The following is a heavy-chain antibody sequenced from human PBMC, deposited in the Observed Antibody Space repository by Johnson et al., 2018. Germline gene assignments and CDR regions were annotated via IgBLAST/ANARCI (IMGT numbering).Heavy chain of an antibody. CDR3: ASTYGDYYMDV. V-gene: IGHV3-30*03. J-gene: IGHJ6*03. CDR1: GFTFSSYG. D-gene: IGHD4-17*01. CDR2: ISYDGSNK. Sequence: QVQLVESGGGVVQPGRSLRLSCAASGFTFSSYGMHWVRQAPGKGLEWVAVISYDGSNKYYAAPVKGRFTISRDNAKNTLYLQMNSLRAEDTAVYYCASTYGDYYMDVWGKGTTVTVSS.